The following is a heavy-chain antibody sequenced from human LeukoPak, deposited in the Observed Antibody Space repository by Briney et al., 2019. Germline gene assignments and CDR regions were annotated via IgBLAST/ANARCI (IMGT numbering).Heavy chain of an antibody. CDR1: GFTSSSYG. V-gene: IGHV3-30*02. CDR3: ARRGYSGYDDDAFDI. J-gene: IGHJ3*02. D-gene: IGHD5-12*01. Sequence: GGSLRLSCAASGFTSSSYGMHWVRQAPGKGLEWVAFIRSDGSNEYYTDSVKGRFTISRDNSKNTLYLQLNSLRAEDTAVYYCARRGYSGYDDDAFDIWGQGTMVTVSS. CDR2: IRSDGSNE.